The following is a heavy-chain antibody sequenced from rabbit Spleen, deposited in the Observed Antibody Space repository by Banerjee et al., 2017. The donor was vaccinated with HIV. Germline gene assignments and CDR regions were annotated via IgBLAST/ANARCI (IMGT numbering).Heavy chain of an antibody. CDR3: ARDGIGNDYYIDNL. CDR1: GFSFSSSYW. D-gene: IGHD1-1*01. Sequence: QEQLEESGGDLVKPEGSLTLTCTASGFSFSSSYWICWVRQAPGKGLEWIACIYDGSSGSTYYASWAKGRFTISKVSSTTVTLQMPSLTAADTATYFCARDGIGNDYYIDNLWGPGTLVTVS. V-gene: IGHV1S45*01. J-gene: IGHJ4*01. CDR2: IYDGSSGST.